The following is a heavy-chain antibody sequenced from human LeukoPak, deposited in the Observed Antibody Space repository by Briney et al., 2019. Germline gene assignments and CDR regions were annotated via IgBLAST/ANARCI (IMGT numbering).Heavy chain of an antibody. CDR3: APYGDFFDY. CDR1: GFTFSRYE. CDR2: ISSSGTTI. V-gene: IGHV3-48*03. Sequence: PGGSLRLSCAASGFTFSRYEMNWVRQAPGKGLEWVSYISSSGTTIYYADSVKGRFTISRDNAKNSLFLLMNSLRPEDTAVYCCAPYGDFFDYWGQGTLVTVSS. D-gene: IGHD4-17*01. J-gene: IGHJ4*02.